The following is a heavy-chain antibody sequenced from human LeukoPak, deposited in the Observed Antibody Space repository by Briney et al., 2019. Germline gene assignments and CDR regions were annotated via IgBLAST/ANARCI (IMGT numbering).Heavy chain of an antibody. CDR2: LYYSGST. CDR1: GGSICGYY. CDR3: ARTSPATPLLRYFDWASSPMDV. Sequence: PPETLSLTSAVSGGSICGYYWSWIPQPPGKGLEWSGYLYYSGSTNYDPSLESRVTISVDTSKNQSSMKLSSVTAADTAVYYCARTSPATPLLRYFDWASSPMDVWGQGTPVTVSS. J-gene: IGHJ6*02. D-gene: IGHD3-9*01. V-gene: IGHV4-59*01.